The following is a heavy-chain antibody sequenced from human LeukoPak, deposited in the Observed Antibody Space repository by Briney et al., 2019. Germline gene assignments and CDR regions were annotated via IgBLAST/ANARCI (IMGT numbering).Heavy chain of an antibody. J-gene: IGHJ5*02. D-gene: IGHD1-26*01. CDR3: ARAMSGSYVFDP. Sequence: AETLSLTCTVSGVSISSYYWSWLRQPPGEGLEGVGYTYYSGSTNYNPSLKSRLTISVDTSKNQFSLKLSSVTAADTAVYYCARAMSGSYVFDPWGQGTLVTVSS. V-gene: IGHV4-59*01. CDR2: TYYSGST. CDR1: GVSISSYY.